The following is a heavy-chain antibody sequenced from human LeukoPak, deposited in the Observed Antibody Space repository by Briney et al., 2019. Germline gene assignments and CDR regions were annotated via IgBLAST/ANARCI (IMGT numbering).Heavy chain of an antibody. V-gene: IGHV1-2*02. CDR2: IIPNSGGT. CDR3: ARGVLLQGRGAFDI. CDR1: GYTFTVYY. J-gene: IGHJ3*02. D-gene: IGHD1-26*01. Sequence: ASVKVSCKASGYTFTVYYIHWLRQAPGQGLEWMGWIIPNSGGTKYAQKFQYRVTMTRATSISTAYMELTSLTYEDTAVYSWARGVLLQGRGAFDIWGQGAMVTVSS.